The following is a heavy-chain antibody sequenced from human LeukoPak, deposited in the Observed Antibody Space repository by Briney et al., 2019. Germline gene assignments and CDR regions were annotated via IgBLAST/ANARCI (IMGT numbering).Heavy chain of an antibody. J-gene: IGHJ4*02. Sequence: ASVKVSCKASGYTFTSYYIHWVRQSPGQGLEWMGIINPAGGSTTYAQKFQGSRLTLTRDTSTSTVYMELSSLRSEDTAVYYCARGRGVHDSHTYDYFDYWGQGSLVTVSS. CDR3: ARGRGVHDSHTYDYFDY. D-gene: IGHD3-22*01. V-gene: IGHV1-46*01. CDR2: INPAGGST. CDR1: GYTFTSYY.